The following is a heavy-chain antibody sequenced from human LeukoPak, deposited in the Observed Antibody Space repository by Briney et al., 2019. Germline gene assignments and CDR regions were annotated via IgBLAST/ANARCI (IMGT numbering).Heavy chain of an antibody. CDR3: ARDRSGVNYYYGMDV. CDR2: IYYSGST. V-gene: IGHV4-59*01. D-gene: IGHD3-3*01. Sequence: SETLSLTCTVSGGSISSYYWSWVRQPPGKGLEWVGYIYYSGSTNYNPSLKRRVTISVDTSKNQFSLKLSSVTAADTAVYYCARDRSGVNYYYGMDVWGQGTTVTVSS. J-gene: IGHJ6*02. CDR1: GGSISSYY.